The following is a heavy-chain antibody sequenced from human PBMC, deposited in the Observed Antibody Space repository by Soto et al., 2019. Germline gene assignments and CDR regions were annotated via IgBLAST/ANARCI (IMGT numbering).Heavy chain of an antibody. D-gene: IGHD4-17*01. V-gene: IGHV3-33*01. J-gene: IGHJ4*02. CDR2: IWYDGSNK. CDR1: GFTFSSYG. Sequence: QVQLVESGGGVVQPGRSLRLSCAASGFTFSSYGMHWVRQAPGKGLEWVAVIWYDGSNKYYADSVKGRFTISRDNSKNTLYLQMNSLRAEDTAVYYCARGGGPTAVLGYCGQGTLVTVSS. CDR3: ARGGGPTAVLGY.